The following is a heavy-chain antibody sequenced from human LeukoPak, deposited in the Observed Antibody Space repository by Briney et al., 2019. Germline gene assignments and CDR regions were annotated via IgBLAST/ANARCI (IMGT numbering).Heavy chain of an antibody. CDR3: ARVPVHRYCSGGSCYSAISRFDP. J-gene: IGHJ5*02. Sequence: PSETLSLTCTVSGYSISSGYYWGWIRQPPGKGLEWIGSIYHSGSTYYNPSLKSRVTISVDTSKNQFSLKLSSVTAADTAVYYCARVPVHRYCSGGSCYSAISRFDPWGQGTLVTVSS. CDR2: IYHSGST. CDR1: GYSISSGYY. D-gene: IGHD2-15*01. V-gene: IGHV4-38-2*02.